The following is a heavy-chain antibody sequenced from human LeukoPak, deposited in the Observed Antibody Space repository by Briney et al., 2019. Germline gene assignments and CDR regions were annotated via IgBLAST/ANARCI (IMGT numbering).Heavy chain of an antibody. J-gene: IGHJ4*02. Sequence: AGGSLRLSCAASGFTFSGSAMHWVRQASGKGLEWVGRIRSKANSYATAYAASVKGRFTISRDDSKNTAYLQMNSLKTEDTAVCYCTRVDTAMVTSFDYWGQGTLVTVSS. CDR2: IRSKANSYAT. D-gene: IGHD5-18*01. V-gene: IGHV3-73*01. CDR1: GFTFSGSA. CDR3: TRVDTAMVTSFDY.